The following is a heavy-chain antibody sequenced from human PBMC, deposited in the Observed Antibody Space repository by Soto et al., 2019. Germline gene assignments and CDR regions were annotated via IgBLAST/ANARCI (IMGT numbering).Heavy chain of an antibody. CDR1: GFTFSSYS. Sequence: AGSLRLSCAASGFTFSSYSKNWGLQCTGKGLEWITYLSTTSISIHYTVSVEGRFTISRDNAKNSPFLQMNSQRDDNTAVDYCARKGGAFDYWGQGALVTDSS. J-gene: IGHJ4*02. V-gene: IGHV3-48*02. CDR2: LSTTSISI. D-gene: IGHD1-26*01. CDR3: ARKGGAFDY.